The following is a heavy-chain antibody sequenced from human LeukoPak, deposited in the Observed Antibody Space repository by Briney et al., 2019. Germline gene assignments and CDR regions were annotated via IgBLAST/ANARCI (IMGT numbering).Heavy chain of an antibody. V-gene: IGHV3-23*01. D-gene: IGHD2-2*01. CDR1: RFTFSDYA. Sequence: GGSLRLSCAASRFTFSDYAMNWVRQAPGKGLEWVSGISGSDGSTYYADSVKGRFTVSRDNSNNTLYLEMNSLRAEDTAVYYCAKVSVPAAMHYPYDYWGQGTLVTVSS. CDR2: ISGSDGST. CDR3: AKVSVPAAMHYPYDY. J-gene: IGHJ4*02.